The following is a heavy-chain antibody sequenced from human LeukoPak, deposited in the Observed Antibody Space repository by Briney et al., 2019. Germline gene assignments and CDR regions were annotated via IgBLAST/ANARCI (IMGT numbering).Heavy chain of an antibody. CDR2: IYPGDSVT. V-gene: IGHV5-51*01. CDR3: ARRRDGYVTDY. D-gene: IGHD5-24*01. CDR1: GYSFTDYW. Sequence: GESLKISCKGSGYSFTDYWIGWVRQMPGKGLEWMGIIYPGDSVTRYSPSFQGQVTISADKSISTAYLQWSSLKAPDSAMYYCARRRDGYVTDYWGQGTLVTVSS. J-gene: IGHJ4*02.